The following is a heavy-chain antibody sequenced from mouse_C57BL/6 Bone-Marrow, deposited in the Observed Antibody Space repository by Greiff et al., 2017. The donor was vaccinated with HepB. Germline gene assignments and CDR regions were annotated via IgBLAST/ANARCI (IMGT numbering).Heavy chain of an antibody. CDR2: ISYDGSN. D-gene: IGHD1-1*01. CDR1: GYSITSGYY. CDR3: ASFTTVVAHWYFDV. V-gene: IGHV3-6*01. Sequence: ESGPGLVKPSQSLSLTCSVTGYSITSGYYWNWIRQFPGNKLEWMGYISYDGSNNYNPSLKNRISITRDTSKNQFFLKLNSVTTEDTATYYCASFTTVVAHWYFDVWGTGTTVTVSS. J-gene: IGHJ1*03.